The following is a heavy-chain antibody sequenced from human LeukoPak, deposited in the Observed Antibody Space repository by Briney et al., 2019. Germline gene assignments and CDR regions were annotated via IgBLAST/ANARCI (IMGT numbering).Heavy chain of an antibody. V-gene: IGHV3-64*01. D-gene: IGHD2-2*02. CDR1: GFTFSIYA. CDR2: ISSNGGST. Sequence: GGSLRLSCAASGFTFSIYAMHWVRQAPGKGLEYVSAISSNGGSTYYANSVKGRFTISRDNSKNTLYLQMGSLRAEDMAVYYCARAGYCSSTSCYNFDYWGQGTLVTVSS. CDR3: ARAGYCSSTSCYNFDY. J-gene: IGHJ4*02.